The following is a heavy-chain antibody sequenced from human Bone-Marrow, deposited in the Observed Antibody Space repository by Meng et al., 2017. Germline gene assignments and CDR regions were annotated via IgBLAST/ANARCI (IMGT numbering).Heavy chain of an antibody. CDR2: INHSGST. D-gene: IGHD4-11*01. CDR1: GGSFSDYY. Sequence: QGQLQQWGAGLLKPLETLSLTCVVSGGSFSDYYWGWIRQPPGKGLEWIGEINHSGSTNYNPSLESRATISVDTSQNNLSLKLSSVTAADSAVYYCARGPTTMAHDFDYWGQGTLVTVSS. J-gene: IGHJ4*02. V-gene: IGHV4-34*01. CDR3: ARGPTTMAHDFDY.